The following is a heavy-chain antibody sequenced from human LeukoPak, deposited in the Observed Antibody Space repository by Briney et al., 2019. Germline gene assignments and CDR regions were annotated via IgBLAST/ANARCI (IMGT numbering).Heavy chain of an antibody. V-gene: IGHV3-66*01. Sequence: PGGSLRLSCAASGFTFNSYAMSWVRQAPGKGLEWVSVIYSGGSTYYADSVKGRFTISRDNSKNTLYLQMNSLRAEDTAVYYCARSVGSGGRRFGELLLYFQHWGQGTLVTVSS. CDR3: ARSVGSGGRRFGELLLYFQH. J-gene: IGHJ1*01. CDR2: IYSGGST. CDR1: GFTFNSYA. D-gene: IGHD3-10*01.